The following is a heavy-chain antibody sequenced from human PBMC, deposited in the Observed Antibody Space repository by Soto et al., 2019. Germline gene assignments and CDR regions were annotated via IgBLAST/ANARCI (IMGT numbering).Heavy chain of an antibody. CDR2: IYYSGST. CDR3: GVGLWESTIDYYYYYMDV. Sequence: SETLSLTCTVSGGSISSYYWSWIQQPPGKGLEWIGYIYYSGSTNYNPSLKSRVTISVDTSKNQFSLKLSSVTAADTTVYYCGVGLWESTIDYYYYYMDVWGKGTTVTVSS. J-gene: IGHJ6*03. CDR1: GGSISSYY. D-gene: IGHD5-12*01. V-gene: IGHV4-59*08.